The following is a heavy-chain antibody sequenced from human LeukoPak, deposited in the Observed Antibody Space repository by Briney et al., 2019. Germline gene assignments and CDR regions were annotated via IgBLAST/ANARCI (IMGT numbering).Heavy chain of an antibody. V-gene: IGHV4-31*03. D-gene: IGHD2-15*01. CDR3: ARGLQYFDY. CDR2: IYFSGST. CDR1: GGSLSRGGYY. Sequence: PSETLSLTCTVSGGSLSRGGYYWNWIRQLPGKGLEWIGYIYFSGSTYYNPSLKSRVTISVDTSKNQFSLKLSSVTAADTTVYYCARGLQYFDYWGQGTLVTVSS. J-gene: IGHJ4*02.